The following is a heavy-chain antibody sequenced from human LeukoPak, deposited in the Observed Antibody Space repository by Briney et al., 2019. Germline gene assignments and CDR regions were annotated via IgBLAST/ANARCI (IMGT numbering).Heavy chain of an antibody. V-gene: IGHV3-7*04. CDR3: AREYFYGSGSYYNGY. J-gene: IGHJ4*02. D-gene: IGHD3-10*01. Sequence: GGSLRLSCAASGFTFRNYWMTWVRQAPGKGLEWVANLKQDGNEKYDVDSVKGRFTISRDNAKNSLYLHMNSLRAEDTAVYYCAREYFYGSGSYYNGYWGQGALVTVSS. CDR2: LKQDGNEK. CDR1: GFTFRNYW.